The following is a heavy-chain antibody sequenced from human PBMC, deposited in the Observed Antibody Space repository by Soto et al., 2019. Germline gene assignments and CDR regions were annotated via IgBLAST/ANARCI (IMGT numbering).Heavy chain of an antibody. D-gene: IGHD3-3*01. CDR1: GFTFTSSA. CDR3: AADRDYDFWSGLIRDPPWNLYY. Sequence: GASVKVSCKASGFTFTSSAVQWVRQARGQRLEWIGWIVVGSGDTNYPQKFQERVTITSDMSTSTAYMGLSSLISEDTAVYYCAADRDYDFWSGLIRDPPWNLYYWGQGTLVTVAS. CDR2: IVVGSGDT. V-gene: IGHV1-58*01. J-gene: IGHJ4*02.